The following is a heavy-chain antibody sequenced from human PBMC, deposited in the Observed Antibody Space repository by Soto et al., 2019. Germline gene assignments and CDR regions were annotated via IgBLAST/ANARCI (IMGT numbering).Heavy chain of an antibody. D-gene: IGHD5-12*01. J-gene: IGHJ4*02. CDR2: ISWNSGDI. CDR1: GFSFDDDG. Sequence: EVQLVESGGGSVQPGRSLRLSCAASGFSFDDDGMHWVRQGPGKGMEWVSGISWNSGDIYYADSVKGRFTISRDNAKRSLYLQMNSLRTEDTAVYYCAKDNALDIDGPFDYWGQGIMVTVSS. CDR3: AKDNALDIDGPFDY. V-gene: IGHV3-9*01.